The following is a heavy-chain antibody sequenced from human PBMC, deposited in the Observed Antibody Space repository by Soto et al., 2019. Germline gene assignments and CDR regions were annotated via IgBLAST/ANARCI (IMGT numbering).Heavy chain of an antibody. J-gene: IGHJ4*02. V-gene: IGHV4-38-2*02. CDR3: AREKVGTTFFDN. D-gene: IGHD1-1*01. CDR1: GFAISRGYY. CDR2: IYPSVSS. Sequence: SLTCNVSGFAISRGYYWSWVRQPPGRGLEWIGSIYPSVSSYHNPSLESRLTLSIDTSRNQFTLKLASVTAADTALYYCAREKVGTTFFDNWGPGTQVTVS.